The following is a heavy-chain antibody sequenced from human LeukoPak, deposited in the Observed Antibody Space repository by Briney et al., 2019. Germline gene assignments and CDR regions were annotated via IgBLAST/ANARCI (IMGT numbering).Heavy chain of an antibody. Sequence: GGSLRLSCAASGFTFSDYYMSWIRQAPGKGLEWVSSTSSSDNTIYYTDSVKGRFAISRDNAKNSLYLQMKNLRAEDTAVYYCARGFYTYDQWGQGTLVTVSS. CDR2: TSSSDNTI. J-gene: IGHJ5*02. D-gene: IGHD5-24*01. CDR3: ARGFYTYDQ. V-gene: IGHV3-11*04. CDR1: GFTFSDYY.